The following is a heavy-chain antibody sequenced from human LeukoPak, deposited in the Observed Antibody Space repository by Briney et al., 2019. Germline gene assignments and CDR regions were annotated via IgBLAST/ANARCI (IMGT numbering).Heavy chain of an antibody. Sequence: GGSLRLSCAASGFTFSSYWMHWVRQAPGKGLVWVSRIKSDGSVTTYADSVKGRFTTSRDNAKNTLYLQMNSLRAEDTAVYFCARLDILTGNYYYFEYWGQGSLVTVSS. J-gene: IGHJ4*02. CDR2: IKSDGSVT. V-gene: IGHV3-74*01. CDR3: ARLDILTGNYYYFEY. CDR1: GFTFSSYW. D-gene: IGHD3-9*01.